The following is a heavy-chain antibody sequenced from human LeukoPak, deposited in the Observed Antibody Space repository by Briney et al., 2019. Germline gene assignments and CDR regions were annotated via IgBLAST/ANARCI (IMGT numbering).Heavy chain of an antibody. Sequence: GGSLRLSCAASGFTFNIYNMNWVRQAPGKGLEWVSYITGSASSIYYADSVKGRFTISRDNAKNSLFLQMNSLRAEDTAVYYCARFIAAPYYFDYWGRGTLVTVSS. J-gene: IGHJ4*02. CDR2: ITGSASSI. CDR3: ARFIAAPYYFDY. CDR1: GFTFNIYN. D-gene: IGHD6-13*01. V-gene: IGHV3-48*01.